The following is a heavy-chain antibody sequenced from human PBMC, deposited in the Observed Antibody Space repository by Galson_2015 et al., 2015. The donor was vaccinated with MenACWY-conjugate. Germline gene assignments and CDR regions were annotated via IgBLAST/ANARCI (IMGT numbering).Heavy chain of an antibody. Sequence: ETLSLTCTVSGGSISISSYYWSWIRQPPEKGLEWIGSRYYRGGTFDNPSLKSRITISVDTSKNQFSLKLSSVTAADTAVYYCARGAGSTGYLGIWGQGTMVTVSS. CDR3: ARGAGSTGYLGI. CDR1: GGSISISSYY. J-gene: IGHJ3*02. D-gene: IGHD3-9*01. V-gene: IGHV4-39*07. CDR2: RYYRGGT.